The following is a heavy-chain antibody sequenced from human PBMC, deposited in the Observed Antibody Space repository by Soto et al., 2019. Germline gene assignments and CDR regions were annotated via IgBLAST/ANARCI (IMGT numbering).Heavy chain of an antibody. D-gene: IGHD2-2*01. CDR3: ARGGNAPDS. V-gene: IGHV3-48*01. CDR1: GFTFSTYS. J-gene: IGHJ5*01. CDR2: ISSSSSAI. Sequence: EVQLVESGGGLVQPGGSLRLSCAASGFTFSTYSMNWVRQAPGKGLEWVSYISSSSSAIYYADSVRGRFTISRDNAKNSLYLQMNSLRAEDTAVYYCARGGNAPDSWGQGTLVTVSS.